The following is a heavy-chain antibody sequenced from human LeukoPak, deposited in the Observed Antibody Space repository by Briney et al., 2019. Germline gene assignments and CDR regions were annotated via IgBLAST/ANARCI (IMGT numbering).Heavy chain of an antibody. D-gene: IGHD2-15*01. CDR1: GFTFSDYY. V-gene: IGHV3-11*04. CDR2: ISSSGSTI. Sequence: PGESLRLSCAASGFTFSDYYMSWIRQAPGKGQEWVSYISSSGSTIYYADSVKGRFTISRDNAKNSLYLQMNSLRAEDTAVYYCARDGQLLRPLDCWGQGTLVTVSS. J-gene: IGHJ4*02. CDR3: ARDGQLLRPLDC.